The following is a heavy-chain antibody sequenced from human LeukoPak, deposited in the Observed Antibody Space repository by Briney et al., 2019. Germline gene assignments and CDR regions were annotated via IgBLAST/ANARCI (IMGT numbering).Heavy chain of an antibody. CDR1: GYTFTGYY. J-gene: IGHJ5*02. Sequence: GASVKVSCKASGYTFTGYYMHWVRQAPGQGLEWMGWINPNSGGTNYAQKFRGRVTMTRDTSISTAYMELSRLRSDDTAVYYCARDRITMVRGGGNWFDPWGQGTLVTVSS. D-gene: IGHD3-10*01. V-gene: IGHV1-2*02. CDR2: INPNSGGT. CDR3: ARDRITMVRGGGNWFDP.